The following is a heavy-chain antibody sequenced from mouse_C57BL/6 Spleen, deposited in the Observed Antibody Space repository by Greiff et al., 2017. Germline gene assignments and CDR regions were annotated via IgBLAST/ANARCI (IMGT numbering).Heavy chain of an antibody. Sequence: VQLQQSGAELVRPGASVTLSCKASGYTFTDYEMHWVKQTPVHGLEWIGAIDPETGGTAYNQKFKGKAILTADKSSSTAYMELRSLTSEDSAVYYCTSENSYYFDYWGQGTTLTVSS. D-gene: IGHD2-12*01. CDR1: GYTFTDYE. J-gene: IGHJ2*01. CDR2: IDPETGGT. CDR3: TSENSYYFDY. V-gene: IGHV1-15*01.